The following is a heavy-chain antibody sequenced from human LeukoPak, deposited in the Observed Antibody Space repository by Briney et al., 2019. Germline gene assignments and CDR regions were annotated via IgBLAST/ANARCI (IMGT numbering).Heavy chain of an antibody. D-gene: IGHD3-10*01. Sequence: ASVKVSCKASGYTFTSYYMHWVRQAPGQGLEWMGIINPSGGSTSYAQKFQGRVTMTRDTSTSTVYMELSSLRSEDTAVYYCARDAPVVRGVIIAFDYWGQGTLVIVSS. J-gene: IGHJ4*02. V-gene: IGHV1-46*01. CDR1: GYTFTSYY. CDR2: INPSGGST. CDR3: ARDAPVVRGVIIAFDY.